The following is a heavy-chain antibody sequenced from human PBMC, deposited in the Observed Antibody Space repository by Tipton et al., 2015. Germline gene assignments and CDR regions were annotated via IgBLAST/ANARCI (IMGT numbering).Heavy chain of an antibody. CDR3: ARSRYTVTPDS. D-gene: IGHD4-17*01. V-gene: IGHV4-38-2*01. CDR2: FFHSGNT. CDR1: GYSISSGYY. J-gene: IGHJ4*02. Sequence: TLSLTCDVSGYSISSGYYWSWIRQPPGKGLEWIGSFFHSGNTFHNPSLRSRVIMSVDTSKNQISLTVTSVTAADTAVYYCARSRYTVTPDSWGQGTLVIVSS.